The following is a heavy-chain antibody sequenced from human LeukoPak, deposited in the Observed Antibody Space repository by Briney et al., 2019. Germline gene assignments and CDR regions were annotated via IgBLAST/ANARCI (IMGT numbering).Heavy chain of an antibody. Sequence: ASVKVSCKASGYTFTSYAMHWVRQAPGQRLEWMGWINAGNGNTKYSQKFQGRVTITRDTSASTAYMELSSLRSEDTAVYYCARVLYDSSGYYYSYYYYGMDVWGQGTTVTVSS. CDR2: INAGNGNT. V-gene: IGHV1-3*01. CDR3: ARVLYDSSGYYYSYYYYGMDV. CDR1: GYTFTSYA. J-gene: IGHJ6*02. D-gene: IGHD3-22*01.